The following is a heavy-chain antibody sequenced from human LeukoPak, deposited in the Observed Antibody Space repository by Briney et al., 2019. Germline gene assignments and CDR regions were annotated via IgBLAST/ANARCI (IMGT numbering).Heavy chain of an antibody. Sequence: ASVKVSCKASGYTFTSYGISWVRQAPGQGLEWMGWINPNSGGTNYAQKFQGRATMTRDTSISTAYMELSRLRSDDTAVYYCARDSAVTGDDAFDIWGQGTMVTVSS. CDR1: GYTFTSYG. CDR2: INPNSGGT. V-gene: IGHV1-2*02. CDR3: ARDSAVTGDDAFDI. D-gene: IGHD2-21*02. J-gene: IGHJ3*02.